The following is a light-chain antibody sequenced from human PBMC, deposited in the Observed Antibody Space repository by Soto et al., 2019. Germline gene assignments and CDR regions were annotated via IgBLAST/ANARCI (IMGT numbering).Light chain of an antibody. CDR3: QDWDSMEV. J-gene: IGLJ2*01. V-gene: IGLV3-1*01. Sequence: SSELTQPPSVSVSPGQTASITCSGHKLDDKYVCGYQQKPGQSPVLVIYQYRKRPSGRPERFSASTSGNPATLAISLTHAIDEDGYYCQDWDSMEVFGGGTQLTVL. CDR2: QYR. CDR1: KLDDKY.